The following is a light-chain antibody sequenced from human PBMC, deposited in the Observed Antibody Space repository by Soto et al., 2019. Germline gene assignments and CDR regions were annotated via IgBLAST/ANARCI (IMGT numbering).Light chain of an antibody. CDR3: QHATTFPIT. Sequence: QMTQSPSSVSAYVGDRVTITCRASQDIRTWLAWYQQKPGKAPKILIYGASTLQSGVPSRFSGGESGTYFTLTISSLQPEDSATYYCQHATTFPITFGQGTRLEIK. J-gene: IGKJ5*01. CDR1: QDIRTW. V-gene: IGKV1-12*01. CDR2: GAS.